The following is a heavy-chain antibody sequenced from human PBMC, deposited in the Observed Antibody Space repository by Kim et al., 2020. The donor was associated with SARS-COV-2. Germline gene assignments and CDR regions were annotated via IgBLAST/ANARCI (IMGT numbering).Heavy chain of an antibody. D-gene: IGHD3-16*01. CDR3: VKDTFMAPTSKGYFDS. Sequence: GGSLRLSCSGSGFDFSNSAMHWVRQAPGKGLQFVSFISFNGGGKLYTDSVKGRFPISRDNSKNTLYLQMSSLRVDDTAVYYCVKDTFMAPTSKGYFDSWGQGTLVTVSS. CDR2: ISFNGGGK. J-gene: IGHJ4*02. CDR1: GFDFSNSA. V-gene: IGHV3-64D*09.